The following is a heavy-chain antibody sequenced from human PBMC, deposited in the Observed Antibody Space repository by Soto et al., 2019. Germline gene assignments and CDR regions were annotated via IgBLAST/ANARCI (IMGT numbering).Heavy chain of an antibody. CDR3: ARQRTSVVTQAYFDD. V-gene: IGHV4-39*01. Sequence: SETLSLTCTVSGGSINSRSYYWGWIRQSPGKGLEWIGSIYYSGSTYYNPSLKSRVAMSVDTSKNQFSLKLRSVSAADTAVYYCARQRTSVVTQAYFDDWGQGSLVTAPQ. CDR2: IYYSGST. CDR1: GGSINSRSYY. J-gene: IGHJ4*02. D-gene: IGHD2-21*02.